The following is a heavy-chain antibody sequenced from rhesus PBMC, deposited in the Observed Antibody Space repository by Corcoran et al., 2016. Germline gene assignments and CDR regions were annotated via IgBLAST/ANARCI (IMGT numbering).Heavy chain of an antibody. Sequence: QVQLQESGPGLVKPSETLSLTCGVSRGSITDTYYWNWIRQPPGKGLGWIAKMYGARASPPTNPSVGSRVTIYKDTPKNTFVLRLNSLSAAGTALYFCARERGYCARPFCYGAFHVWGRGFLVTVSS. CDR1: RGSITDTYY. CDR2: MYGARASP. V-gene: IGHV4S9*01. D-gene: IGHD2-2*01. J-gene: IGHJ5-2*02. CDR3: ARERGYCARPFCYGAFHV.